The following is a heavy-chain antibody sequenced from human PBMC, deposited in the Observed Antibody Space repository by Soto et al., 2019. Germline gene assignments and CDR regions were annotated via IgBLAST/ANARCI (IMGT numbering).Heavy chain of an antibody. CDR2: TRDKPNSYTT. CDR1: GFTFSDHY. V-gene: IGHV3-72*01. CDR3: TSAAVSKTGLDV. J-gene: IGHJ6*02. Sequence: EVQLVESGGGLVQPGGSLRLSCAASGFTFSDHYMDWVRQAPGKGLEWVGRTRDKPNSYTTEYAASVKGRFTISRDDSENSVYLQMNSLKTEDTAVYYCTSAAVSKTGLDVWGQGTKVTVSS. D-gene: IGHD4-4*01.